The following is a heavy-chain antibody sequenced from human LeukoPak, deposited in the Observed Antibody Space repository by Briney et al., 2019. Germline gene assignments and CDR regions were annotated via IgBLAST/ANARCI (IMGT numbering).Heavy chain of an antibody. Sequence: GGSLRLSCAASGFTFSSYWMSWVRQAPGKGLEWVANIKQDGSEKYYVDSVKGRFTISRDNAKNTLYLQMNSLRAEDTAVYYCAKNTRKISTSFYGMDVWGQGTTVTVSS. CDR3: AKNTRKISTSFYGMDV. CDR1: GFTFSSYW. J-gene: IGHJ6*02. V-gene: IGHV3-7*03. D-gene: IGHD2-2*01. CDR2: IKQDGSEK.